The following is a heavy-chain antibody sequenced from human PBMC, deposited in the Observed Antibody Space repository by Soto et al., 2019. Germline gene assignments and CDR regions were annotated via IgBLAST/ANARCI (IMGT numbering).Heavy chain of an antibody. D-gene: IGHD3-10*01. Sequence: ASVKVSCKASGYTFTGYYMHWVRQAPGQGLEWMGWINPNSGGTNYAQNFQGRVTMTTDTSTKTAYMELSSLRSDDTAVYYCARDSGVRRAKYYFDFWGQGTLVTVSS. V-gene: IGHV1-2*02. J-gene: IGHJ4*02. CDR2: INPNSGGT. CDR1: GYTFTGYY. CDR3: ARDSGVRRAKYYFDF.